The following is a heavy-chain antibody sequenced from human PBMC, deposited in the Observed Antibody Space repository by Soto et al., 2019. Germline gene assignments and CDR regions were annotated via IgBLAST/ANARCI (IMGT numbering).Heavy chain of an antibody. CDR3: ARGAVVNFDS. D-gene: IGHD3-22*01. V-gene: IGHV4-30-2*01. CDR2: IYHSGST. Sequence: QLQLQESGSGLVKPSQTLSLTCAVSGGSISSGGSSWTWIRQPPGKGLEWIGYIYHSGSTYYNPSLTSRVTISVDRSKNQFSLKLTSVTAAETAVYYCARGAVVNFDSWGQGTLVTVSS. J-gene: IGHJ4*02. CDR1: GGSISSGGSS.